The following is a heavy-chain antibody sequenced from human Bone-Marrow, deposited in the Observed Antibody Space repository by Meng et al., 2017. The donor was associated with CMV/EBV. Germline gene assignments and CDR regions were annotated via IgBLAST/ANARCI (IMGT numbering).Heavy chain of an antibody. CDR3: ARGCSSTSCYNHDAFDI. D-gene: IGHD2-2*02. CDR2: ISYDGSNK. Sequence: GESLKISCAASGFTFSSYAMHWVRQAPGKGLEWVAVISYDGSNKYYADSVKGRFTISRDNSKNTLYLQMNSLRAEDTAVYYCARGCSSTSCYNHDAFDIWGQGKMVNVAS. V-gene: IGHV3-30-3*01. J-gene: IGHJ3*02. CDR1: GFTFSSYA.